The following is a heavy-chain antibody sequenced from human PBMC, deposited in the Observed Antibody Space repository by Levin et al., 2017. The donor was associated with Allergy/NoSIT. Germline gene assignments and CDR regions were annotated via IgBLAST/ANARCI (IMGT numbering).Heavy chain of an antibody. CDR3: ARAGRGYSYGYLYYYYGMDV. J-gene: IGHJ6*02. CDR1: GFTFSDYY. CDR2: ISSSGSTI. D-gene: IGHD5-18*01. V-gene: IGHV3-11*01. Sequence: GGSLRLSCAASGFTFSDYYMSWIRQAPGKGLEWVSYISSSGSTIYYADSVKGRFTISRDNAKNSLYLQMNSLRAEDTAVYYCARAGRGYSYGYLYYYYGMDVWGQGTTVTVSS.